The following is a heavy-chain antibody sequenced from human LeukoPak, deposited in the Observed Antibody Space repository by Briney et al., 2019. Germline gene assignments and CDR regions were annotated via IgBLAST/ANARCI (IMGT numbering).Heavy chain of an antibody. CDR3: ASGYWFYFDY. Sequence: SETLSLTCTVSGGSISSYYWSWIRQPAGKGLEGIGRIYTSGSTNYNPSLKSRVNISVDTSKNQFSLNLTSVTAADTAVYYCASGYWFYFDYGGQGTLVSVS. CDR1: GGSISSYY. J-gene: IGHJ4*02. D-gene: IGHD2-8*02. V-gene: IGHV4-4*07. CDR2: IYTSGST.